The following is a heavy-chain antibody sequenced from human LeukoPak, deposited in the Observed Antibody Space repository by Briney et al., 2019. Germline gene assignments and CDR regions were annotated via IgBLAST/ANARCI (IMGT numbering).Heavy chain of an antibody. J-gene: IGHJ4*02. CDR2: INPNSGGT. D-gene: IGHD3-3*01. Sequence: GASVKVSCKASGYTFTGYYMHWVRQAPGQGLEWMGWINPNSGGTSYAQKFQGRVTMTRDMSTSTVYMELSSLRSEDTAVYYCASEVGTIFGGPLGDYWGQGTLVTVSS. V-gene: IGHV1-2*02. CDR3: ASEVGTIFGGPLGDY. CDR1: GYTFTGYY.